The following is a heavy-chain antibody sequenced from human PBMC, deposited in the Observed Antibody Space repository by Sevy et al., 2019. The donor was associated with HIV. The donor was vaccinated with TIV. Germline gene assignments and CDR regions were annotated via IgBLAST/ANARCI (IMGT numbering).Heavy chain of an antibody. V-gene: IGHV3-33*01. J-gene: IGHJ6*02. CDR3: ARGGVYSSGWHGGSAYYDGMDV. CDR2: IWYDGSNK. Sequence: GGSLRLSCVASGFTFSNYAMHWVRQAPGKGLEWVAVIWYDGSNKYSADSVKGRFTISRDNSKSTLYLQMNSLRAEDTAVYYCARGGVYSSGWHGGSAYYDGMDVWGQGTTVTVSS. CDR1: GFTFSNYA. D-gene: IGHD6-19*01.